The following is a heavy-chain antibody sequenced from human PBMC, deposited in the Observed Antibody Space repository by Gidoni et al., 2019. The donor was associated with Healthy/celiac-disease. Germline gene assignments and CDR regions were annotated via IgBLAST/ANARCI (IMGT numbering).Heavy chain of an antibody. CDR2: INHSGST. CDR1: GGSFRGYY. CDR3: ARGGSGSYYYYGMDV. V-gene: IGHV4-34*01. Sequence: QVQLQQWGAGLLKPSETLSLTCAVYGGSFRGYYWSWIRQPPGKGLEWIGEINHSGSTNYNPSLKSRVTISVDTSKNQFSLKLSSVTAADTAVYYCARGGSGSYYYYGMDVWGQGTTVTVSS. J-gene: IGHJ6*02. D-gene: IGHD3-10*01.